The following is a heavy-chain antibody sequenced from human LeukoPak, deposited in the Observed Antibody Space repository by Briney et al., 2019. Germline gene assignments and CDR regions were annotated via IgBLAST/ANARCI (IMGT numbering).Heavy chain of an antibody. CDR3: ARDMRWLQDVFDY. V-gene: IGHV3-7*01. CDR1: GFTFSSYW. CDR2: IKQDGSEK. Sequence: GGSLRLSCAASGFTFSSYWMSWVRQAPGKGLEWMANIKQDGSEKYYVDSVKGRFTISRDNAKNSLYLQMNSLRAEDTAVYYCARDMRWLQDVFDYWGQGTLVTVSS. J-gene: IGHJ4*02. D-gene: IGHD5-24*01.